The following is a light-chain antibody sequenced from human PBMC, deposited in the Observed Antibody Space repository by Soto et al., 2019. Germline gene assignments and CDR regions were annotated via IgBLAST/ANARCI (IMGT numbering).Light chain of an antibody. V-gene: IGKV3-11*01. CDR3: QQRSNWRPDKYT. J-gene: IGKJ2*01. CDR1: QSVSSY. CDR2: DAS. Sequence: EIVLTQSPATLSLSPGERATLSCRASQSVSSYLAWYQQKPGQAPRLLIYDASNRATGIPARFSGSGSGTDFTLTISSLEPEDFAVYYCQQRSNWRPDKYTFGQGTKLEI.